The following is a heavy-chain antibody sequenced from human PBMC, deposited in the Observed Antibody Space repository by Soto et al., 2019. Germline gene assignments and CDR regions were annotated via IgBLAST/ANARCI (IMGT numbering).Heavy chain of an antibody. Sequence: QAQVVQSGAEVRKPGSSVKLSCKASEGTFNSYAIAWVRQAPGQGLEWMGGIIPYYNTLNYAQKFQDRVTIAAYDSTNTVYMELSSLRSDDMDVYFCASGASRWYPYFFDSWAQGTLVTVSS. V-gene: IGHV1-69*01. CDR3: ASGASRWYPYFFDS. CDR1: EGTFNSYA. D-gene: IGHD6-13*01. J-gene: IGHJ4*02. CDR2: IIPYYNTL.